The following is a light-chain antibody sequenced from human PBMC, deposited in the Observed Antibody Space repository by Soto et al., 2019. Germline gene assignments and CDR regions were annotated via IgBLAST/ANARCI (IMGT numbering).Light chain of an antibody. CDR1: QDISSS. Sequence: AIQLTQSPSSLSASVGDRVTITCRASQDISSSLAWYQQKAGKAPKLLIYGASILQSGVPSGFSGSGFGTDFTRTISSLRAEDFAIYFCQQTKSYPSTFGGGTRVE. J-gene: IGKJ4*01. CDR2: GAS. V-gene: IGKV1-13*02. CDR3: QQTKSYPST.